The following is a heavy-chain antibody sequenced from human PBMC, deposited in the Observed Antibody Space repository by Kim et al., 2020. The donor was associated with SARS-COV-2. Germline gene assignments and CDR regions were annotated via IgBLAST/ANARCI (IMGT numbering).Heavy chain of an antibody. J-gene: IGHJ4*02. CDR2: IYTGGST. D-gene: IGHD3-9*01. CDR1: GLTVSSNY. V-gene: IGHV3-53*01. CDR3: ARQRGTGTLYYFDY. Sequence: GGSLRLSCAASGLTVSSNYMSWVRQAPGKGLEWVSVIYTGGSTYYADSVKGRFTISRDNSKNTLYLQMNSLRAEDTPVYYCARQRGTGTLYYFDYWGQGTLVTVSS.